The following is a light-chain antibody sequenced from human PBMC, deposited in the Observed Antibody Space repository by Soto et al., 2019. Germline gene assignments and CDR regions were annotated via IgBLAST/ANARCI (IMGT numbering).Light chain of an antibody. CDR3: SAYAGSPYLYV. Sequence: QSVLTHPPSASGSPGQSVTISCTGTSFDVGGYNYVSWYQQHPGKAPQVLMYEVSKRPSGVPDRFSGSKSGNTASLTVSGLQAEDEADYYCSAYAGSPYLYVFGSGTKVTVL. J-gene: IGLJ1*01. CDR2: EVS. V-gene: IGLV2-8*01. CDR1: SFDVGGYNY.